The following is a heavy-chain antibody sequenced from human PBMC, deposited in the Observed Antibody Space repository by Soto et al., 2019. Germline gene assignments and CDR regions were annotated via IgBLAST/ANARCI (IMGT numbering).Heavy chain of an antibody. D-gene: IGHD3-22*01. Sequence: SETLSLTCTVSGGSISSGGYSWSWIRQPPGKGLEWIGYIYHSGSTYYNPSLKSRVTISVDRSKNQFSLKLSSVTAADTAVYYCARVGGAVRSGYSFHFDYWGQGTLVTVSS. CDR1: GGSISSGGYS. J-gene: IGHJ4*02. CDR3: ARVGGAVRSGYSFHFDY. CDR2: IYHSGST. V-gene: IGHV4-30-2*01.